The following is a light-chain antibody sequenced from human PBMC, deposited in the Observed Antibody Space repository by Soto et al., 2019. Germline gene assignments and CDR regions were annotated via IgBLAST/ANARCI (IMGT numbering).Light chain of an antibody. CDR3: QSYDSSLSAV. V-gene: IGLV1-40*01. CDR1: SSSIGAGYD. J-gene: IGLJ2*01. CDR2: GNS. Sequence: QSVLTQPPSVSGAPGQRVTISCTGSSSSIGAGYDVHWYQQLPGTAPKLLIYGNSNRPSGVPDRFSGSKSGTSASLAITGLQAEHEADYYCQSYDSSLSAVFGGGTKLTVL.